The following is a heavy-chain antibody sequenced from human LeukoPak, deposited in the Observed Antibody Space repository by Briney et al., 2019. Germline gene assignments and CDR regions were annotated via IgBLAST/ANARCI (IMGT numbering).Heavy chain of an antibody. Sequence: GGSLRLSCAASGFTFGSYGMHWVRQAPGKGLEWVALIWYDGRNKYYADSVKGRFTISRDNSQNTLYLQMNSLRAEDTAVYYCARDQGCSSTNCYSLFFHYWGQGTLVTVSS. CDR1: GFTFGSYG. CDR3: ARDQGCSSTNCYSLFFHY. J-gene: IGHJ4*02. CDR2: IWYDGRNK. D-gene: IGHD2-2*01. V-gene: IGHV3-33*01.